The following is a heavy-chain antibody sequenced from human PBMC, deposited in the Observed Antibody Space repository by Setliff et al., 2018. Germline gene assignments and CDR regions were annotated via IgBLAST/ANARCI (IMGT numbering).Heavy chain of an antibody. J-gene: IGHJ4*02. CDR3: ARFGGSASVARFSPPI. CDR1: GDSISRSTYY. D-gene: IGHD3-10*01. Sequence: LSLTCTVSGDSISRSTYYWGWIRQSPGKGLDWIGYSHYSGSTYYNPSLESRITMSVDTSNNRFSLKLTSVTAADTAVYYCARFGGSASVARFSPPIWGPGSLVTVSS. V-gene: IGHV4-39*01. CDR2: SHYSGST.